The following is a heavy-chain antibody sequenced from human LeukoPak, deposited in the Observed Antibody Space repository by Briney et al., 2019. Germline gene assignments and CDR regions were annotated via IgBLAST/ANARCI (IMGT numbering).Heavy chain of an antibody. V-gene: IGHV3-21*01. Sequence: SGGSLRLSCAASGFTFSSYSMNWVRQAPGKGLEWVSSISSSSSYIYYADSVKGRFTISRDNAKNSLYLQMNSLGAEDTAVYYCARDKPVLREKYSSSWYSYFDYWGQGTLVTVSS. D-gene: IGHD6-13*01. J-gene: IGHJ4*02. CDR1: GFTFSSYS. CDR3: ARDKPVLREKYSSSWYSYFDY. CDR2: ISSSSSYI.